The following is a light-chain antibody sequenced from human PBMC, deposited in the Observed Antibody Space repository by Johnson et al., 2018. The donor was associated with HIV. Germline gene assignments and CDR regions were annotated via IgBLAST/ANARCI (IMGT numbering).Light chain of an antibody. J-gene: IGLJ1*01. Sequence: QSVLTQPPSVSAAPGQRVNISCSGHSSNIENYFVSWYQQLPGAAPRLLIYEDYKRPSGIPDRFSGSKSGASATLGITGLQTGDEADYYCGTWDSSLRAGYGVGTGSKVTVL. V-gene: IGLV1-51*02. CDR3: GTWDSSLRAGYG. CDR2: EDY. CDR1: SSNIENYF.